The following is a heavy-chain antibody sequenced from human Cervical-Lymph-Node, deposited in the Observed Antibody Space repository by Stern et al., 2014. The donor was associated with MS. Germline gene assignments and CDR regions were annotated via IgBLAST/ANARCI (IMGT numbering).Heavy chain of an antibody. Sequence: QLQLQESGPGLVKPSETLSLTCTVSGGSISSSSYYWGWIRQPPGKGLEWIGSIYYSGSTYYTPSLKLRVTIPVDPSKTQFPLKLSSVTAADTAVYYCAPSGCSSTSCPNWYFDLWGRGTLVTVSS. CDR1: GGSISSSSYY. CDR3: APSGCSSTSCPNWYFDL. D-gene: IGHD2-2*01. CDR2: IYYSGST. V-gene: IGHV4-39*01. J-gene: IGHJ2*01.